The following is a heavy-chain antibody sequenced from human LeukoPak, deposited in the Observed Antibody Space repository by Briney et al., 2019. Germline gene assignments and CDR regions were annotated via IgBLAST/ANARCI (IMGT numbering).Heavy chain of an antibody. V-gene: IGHV3-23*01. D-gene: IGHD3-10*02. CDR1: GFTFSSYG. Sequence: PGGTLRLSCAASGFTFSSYGMSWVRQAPGKGLEWVSAISGSGGSTYYADSVKGRFTISRDNSENTLYLQMNSLRAEDTAVYYCAELGITMIGGVWGKGTTVTISS. J-gene: IGHJ6*04. CDR3: AELGITMIGGV. CDR2: ISGSGGST.